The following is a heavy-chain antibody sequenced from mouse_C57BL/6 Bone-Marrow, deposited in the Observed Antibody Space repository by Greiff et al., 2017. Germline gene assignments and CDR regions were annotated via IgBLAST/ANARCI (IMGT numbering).Heavy chain of an antibody. Sequence: VQLQASGPGLVAPSQSLSITCTVSGFSLTRYGVDWVRQPPGKGLEWLGVIWGGGSTNYNSALMSRLSISKDNSKSQVFLKMNSLQTDDTAMYYCAKHGYYGSSYWYFDVWGTGTTVTVSS. V-gene: IGHV2-9*01. CDR2: IWGGGST. CDR3: AKHGYYGSSYWYFDV. J-gene: IGHJ1*03. CDR1: GFSLTRYG. D-gene: IGHD1-1*01.